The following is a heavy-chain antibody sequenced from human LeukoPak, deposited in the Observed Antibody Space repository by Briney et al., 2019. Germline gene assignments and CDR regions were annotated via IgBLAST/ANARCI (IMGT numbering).Heavy chain of an antibody. CDR1: GFIVSNNY. D-gene: IGHD3-22*01. CDR3: ATDFYDST. V-gene: IGHV3-15*01. J-gene: IGHJ5*02. CDR2: IRSNSDGGTI. Sequence: GGSLRLSCAASGFIVSNNYMSWVRQAPGKGLEWVGRIRSNSDGGTIDYAAPVKGRFTLSRDDSKTTLYLQMNSLQTEDTAVYYCATDFYDSTWGQGTLVTVSS.